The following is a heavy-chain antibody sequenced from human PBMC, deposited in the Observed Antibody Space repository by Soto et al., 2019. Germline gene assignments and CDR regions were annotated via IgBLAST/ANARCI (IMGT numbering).Heavy chain of an antibody. J-gene: IGHJ6*02. CDR1: GFTFSSYA. CDR3: ARSIPGVRYYGRDF. V-gene: IGHV3-23*01. CDR2: IGESGTPT. Sequence: EVQLLESGGGLVQPGGSLRLSCAASGFTFSSYAMKWVRQAPGKGLEWVSLIGESGTPTYYADSVKGRFTSSRDNSGNTLFLEMYSLRAEDTAVDYWARSIPGVRYYGRDFWGHGTMVTVSS. D-gene: IGHD2-2*01.